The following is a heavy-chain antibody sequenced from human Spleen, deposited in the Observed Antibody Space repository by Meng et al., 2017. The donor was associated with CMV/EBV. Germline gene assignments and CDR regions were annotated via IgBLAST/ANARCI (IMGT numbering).Heavy chain of an antibody. CDR2: IYYSGST. D-gene: IGHD2-2*02. V-gene: IGHV4-59*12. CDR1: GGSISSYY. Sequence: SETLSLTCTVSGGSISSYYWSWIRQPPGKGLEWIGYIYYSGSTNYNPSLKSRVTISVDTSKNQFSLKLSSVTAADTAVYYCARGRTGYCSSTSCHTHYGMDVWGQGTTVTVSS. J-gene: IGHJ6*02. CDR3: ARGRTGYCSSTSCHTHYGMDV.